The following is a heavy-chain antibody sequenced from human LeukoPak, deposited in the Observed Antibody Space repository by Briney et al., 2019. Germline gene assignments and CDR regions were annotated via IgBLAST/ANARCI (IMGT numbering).Heavy chain of an antibody. CDR1: GFTFNNAW. Sequence: GGSLRLSCTASGFTFNNAWMTWVRQAPGKGLEWVGRIKSKTDGGTTDYAASVKGRFTISRDDSKNTLYLQMNSLETEDSALYYCSKGAYGDYYFDCWGQGTLVSVSS. CDR2: IKSKTDGGTT. CDR3: SKGAYGDYYFDC. D-gene: IGHD4-17*01. V-gene: IGHV3-15*01. J-gene: IGHJ4*02.